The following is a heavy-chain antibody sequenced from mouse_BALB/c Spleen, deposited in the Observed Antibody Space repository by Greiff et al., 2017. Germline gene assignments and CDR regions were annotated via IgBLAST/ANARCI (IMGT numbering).Heavy chain of an antibody. J-gene: IGHJ1*01. CDR3: ARVTTVDYWYFDV. CDR2: IDPENGNT. CDR1: GFNIKDYY. Sequence: VQLKESGAELVRPGALVKLSCKASGFNIKDYYMHWVKQRPEQGLEWIGWIDPENGNTIYDPKFQGKASITADTSSNTAYLQLSSLTSEDTAVYYCARVTTVDYWYFDVWGAGTTVTVSS. V-gene: IGHV14-1*02. D-gene: IGHD1-1*01.